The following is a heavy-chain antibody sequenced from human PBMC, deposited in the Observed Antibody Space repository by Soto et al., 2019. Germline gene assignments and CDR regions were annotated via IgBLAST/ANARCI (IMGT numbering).Heavy chain of an antibody. CDR1: GFSLSTSGVG. V-gene: IGHV2-5*02. CDR3: AQLPWKQLWPRDPVVN. D-gene: IGHD5-18*01. CDR2: IFWDDDK. J-gene: IGHJ4*02. Sequence: SGPTLVNPTQTLTLTCTFSGFSLSTSGVGVGWVRQPPGKALEWLGIIFWDDDKRYRPSLKSRVTITKDTSKNQLILTMTNMDPVDTATYYCAQLPWKQLWPRDPVVNWAQGTPVPVSS.